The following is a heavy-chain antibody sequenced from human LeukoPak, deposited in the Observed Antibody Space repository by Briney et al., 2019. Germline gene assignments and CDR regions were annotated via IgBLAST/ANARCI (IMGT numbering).Heavy chain of an antibody. CDR2: TFYRSKWYN. V-gene: IGHV6-1*01. J-gene: IGHJ4*02. CDR3: ARDGWPAFDY. CDR1: GDSVSNNTAA. D-gene: IGHD2-15*01. Sequence: SQTLSLTFVIAGDSVSNNTAAWNWITQSPLRGLEWLGRTFYRSKWYNDYAGSVKSRITISPDTSKNHFSLHLDSVTPEDTAMYYCARDGWPAFDYWGQGSLVTVSS.